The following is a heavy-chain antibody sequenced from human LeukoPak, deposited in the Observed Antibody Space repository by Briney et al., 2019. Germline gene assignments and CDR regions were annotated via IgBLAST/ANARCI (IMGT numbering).Heavy chain of an antibody. CDR2: LRGDGET. J-gene: IGHJ4*02. D-gene: IGHD3-16*01. CDR3: AKASWVSSTDAVR. V-gene: IGHV3-23*01. Sequence: GGSLRLSCAASGFSFSHYAMSWVRQAPTRGLEWVSSLRGDGETFYADSVKGRFTLSSDSSRNTVYFQLNNLRVEDTAIYYCAKASWVSSTDAVRWGQGTLVTVSS. CDR1: GFSFSHYA.